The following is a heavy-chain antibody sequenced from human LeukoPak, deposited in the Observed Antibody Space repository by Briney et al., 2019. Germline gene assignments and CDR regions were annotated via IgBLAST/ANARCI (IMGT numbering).Heavy chain of an antibody. CDR2: ILTSGST. D-gene: IGHD6-19*01. J-gene: IGHJ4*02. CDR3: AATVAGSKHFDY. CDR1: GGSISSYY. V-gene: IGHV4-4*07. Sequence: PSETLSLTRTVSGGSISSYYWSWIRQPAGKGLEWIGRILTSGSTNYNPSHKSRVTMSVVTSKNQSSLKLSSVTAADMAVYYCAATVAGSKHFDYWGQGSLVTVSS.